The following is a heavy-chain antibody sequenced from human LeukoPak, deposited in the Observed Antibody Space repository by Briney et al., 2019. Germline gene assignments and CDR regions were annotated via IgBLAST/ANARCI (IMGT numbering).Heavy chain of an antibody. CDR1: GGSISSYY. V-gene: IGHV4-59*01. D-gene: IGHD4-17*01. CDR3: ARMIYGDYFDF. CDR2: ISYSGSI. J-gene: IGHJ4*02. Sequence: SETLSLTCSVSGGSISSYYWSWIRQPPEKGLEWIGYISYSGSITYNPSFKSRVTISLDMFKNQFSLKLSSVTAADTAVYYCARMIYGDYFDFWGQGTLVTVSS.